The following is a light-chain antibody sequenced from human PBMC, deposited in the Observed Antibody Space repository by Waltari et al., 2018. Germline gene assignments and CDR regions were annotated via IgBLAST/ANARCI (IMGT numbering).Light chain of an antibody. V-gene: IGKV3-11*01. CDR1: QSISTY. J-gene: IGKJ4*01. CDR2: EAS. CDR3: QQRSNWPPLT. Sequence: EIVLTQSPVTLSLSPGERATLSCRASQSISTYVAWYQHKPGQAPRLLIYEASNRATGIPARFSGSGSGTDFTLTITSLEPEDFAFYYCQQRSNWPPLTFGGGTKVEIK.